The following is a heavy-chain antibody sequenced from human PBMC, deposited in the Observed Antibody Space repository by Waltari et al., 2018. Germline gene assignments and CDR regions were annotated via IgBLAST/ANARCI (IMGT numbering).Heavy chain of an antibody. CDR2: IYTRGST. CDR1: GGSISSYY. V-gene: IGHV4-4*07. CDR3: ARDVTMVRGVIIVWWFDP. Sequence: QVQLQESGPGLVKPSETLSLTCTVSGGSISSYYWSWIRQPAGTGLEWIGRIYTRGSTNDNPSLQSRVTMSVDTSKNQFSLKLSSVTAADTAVYYCARDVTMVRGVIIVWWFDPWGQGTLVTVSS. J-gene: IGHJ5*02. D-gene: IGHD3-10*01.